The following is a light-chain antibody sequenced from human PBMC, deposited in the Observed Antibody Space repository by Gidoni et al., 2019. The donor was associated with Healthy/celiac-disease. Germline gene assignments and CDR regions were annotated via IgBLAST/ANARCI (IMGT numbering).Light chain of an antibody. J-gene: IGKJ4*01. Sequence: DIQMTQSPSSLSASVGDRVTITCRASQSISSYLNWYQQKPGKAPKLLIYAASSLQSGVPSRFSGSGSGTDFTLTNSSLQPEDFATYYCQQSYSTSALTFGGGTKVEIK. CDR3: QQSYSTSALT. CDR1: QSISSY. CDR2: AAS. V-gene: IGKV1-39*01.